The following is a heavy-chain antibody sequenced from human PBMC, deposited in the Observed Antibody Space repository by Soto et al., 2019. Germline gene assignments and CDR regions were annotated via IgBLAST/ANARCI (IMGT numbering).Heavy chain of an antibody. V-gene: IGHV1-69*06. Sequence: SVKVSCKASGYTFSSYAISWVRQAPGQGLEWMGGIIPIFGTANYAQKFQGRVTITAGKSTSTAYMELSSLRSEDTAVYYCASGRDGYNLDYWGQGTLVTVSS. CDR2: IIPIFGTA. CDR3: ASGRDGYNLDY. CDR1: GYTFSSYA. J-gene: IGHJ4*02. D-gene: IGHD5-12*01.